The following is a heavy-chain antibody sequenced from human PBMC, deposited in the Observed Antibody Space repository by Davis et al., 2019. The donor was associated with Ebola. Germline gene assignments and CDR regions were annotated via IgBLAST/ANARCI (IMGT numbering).Heavy chain of an antibody. CDR3: ARDGRYSNFDY. V-gene: IGHV3-33*08. Sequence: PGGSLRLSCAASGFTFSSYAMSWVRQAPGKGLEWVAVIWYDGSNKYYGDSVKGRFTISRDNSKNTLYLQMNSLRAEDTAVYYCARDGRYSNFDYWGQGTLVTVSS. CDR1: GFTFSSYA. CDR2: IWYDGSNK. J-gene: IGHJ4*02. D-gene: IGHD4-11*01.